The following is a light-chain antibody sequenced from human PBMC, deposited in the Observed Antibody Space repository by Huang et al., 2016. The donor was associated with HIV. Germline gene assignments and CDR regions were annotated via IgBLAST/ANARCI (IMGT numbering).Light chain of an antibody. V-gene: IGKV3-15*01. CDR1: QNVGSN. CDR2: AAS. Sequence: EVLMTQSPDILSVSPGDLATFSCRASQNVGSNLAWYQQRPGQAPRLLIYAASTRATGVPARFRGGGSGTEFTLTISRLQSEDFATYYCQQYNTWPPWAFGQGTTVEI. CDR3: QQYNTWPPWA. J-gene: IGKJ1*01.